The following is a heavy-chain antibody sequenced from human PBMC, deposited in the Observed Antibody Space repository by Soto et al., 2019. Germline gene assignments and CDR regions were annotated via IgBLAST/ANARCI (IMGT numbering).Heavy chain of an antibody. CDR1: GGTFSSYA. CDR3: ARVVPGAEAWFGP. V-gene: IGHV1-69*06. D-gene: IGHD2-2*01. CDR2: IIPIFGTA. Sequence: SVKVSCKASGGTFSSYAISWVRQAPGQGLEWMGGIIPIFGTANYAQKFQGRVTITADKSTSTAYMELSSLRSEDTAVYYCARVVPGAEAWFGPWGQGTLVTVSS. J-gene: IGHJ5*02.